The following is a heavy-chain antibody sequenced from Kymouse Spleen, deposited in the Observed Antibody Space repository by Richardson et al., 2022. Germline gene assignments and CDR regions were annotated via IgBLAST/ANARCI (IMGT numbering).Heavy chain of an antibody. D-gene: IGHD3-3*01. CDR1: GFTFSSYA. CDR3: AKDGRITIFGVLYRGFDY. Sequence: EVQLVESGGGLVQPGGSLRLSCAASGFTFSSYAMSWVRQAPGKGLEWVSAISGSGGSTYYADSVKGRFTISRDNSKNTLYLQMNSLRAEDTAVYYCAKDGRITIFGVLYRGFDYWGQGTLVTVSS. J-gene: IGHJ4*02. V-gene: IGHV3-23*04. CDR2: ISGSGGST.